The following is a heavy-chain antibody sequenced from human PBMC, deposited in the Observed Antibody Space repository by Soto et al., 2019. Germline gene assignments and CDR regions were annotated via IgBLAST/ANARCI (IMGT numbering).Heavy chain of an antibody. CDR3: ASPIVVVTAFHAFDI. CDR1: GFTFSSYE. D-gene: IGHD2-21*02. V-gene: IGHV3-48*03. J-gene: IGHJ3*02. CDR2: ISSSGSTI. Sequence: VGSLRLSCAASGFTFSSYEMNWVRQAPGKGLEWVSYISSSGSTIYYADSVKGRFTISRDNAKNSLYLQMNSLRAEDTAVYYCASPIVVVTAFHAFDIWGQGTMVT.